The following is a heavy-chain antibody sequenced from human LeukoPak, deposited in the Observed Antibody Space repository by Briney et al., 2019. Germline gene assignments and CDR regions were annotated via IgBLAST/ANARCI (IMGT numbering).Heavy chain of an antibody. D-gene: IGHD3-22*01. Sequence: AGESLKISCKGSGYSFTSYWIGWVRQMPGKGLEWMGIIYPGDSDTRYSPSFQGQVTISADKSISTAYLQWSSLKASDTAMYYCARGLGVDYYDSSGFYGMDVWGQGTTVTVSS. CDR3: ARGLGVDYYDSSGFYGMDV. CDR1: GYSFTSYW. CDR2: IYPGDSDT. J-gene: IGHJ6*02. V-gene: IGHV5-51*01.